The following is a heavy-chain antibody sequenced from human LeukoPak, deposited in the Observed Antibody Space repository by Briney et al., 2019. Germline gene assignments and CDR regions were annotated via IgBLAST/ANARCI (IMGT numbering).Heavy chain of an antibody. CDR1: GYTFTGYY. V-gene: IGHV1-2*02. J-gene: IGHJ3*02. CDR3: ARVGRIAARPYAFDI. D-gene: IGHD6-6*01. CDR2: INPNSGGT. Sequence: GASVKVSCKASGYTFTGYYMHWVRQAPGQGLEWMGWINPNSGGTNYAQKFQGRVTMTRDTSISTAYMELSRLRSDDTAVYYCARVGRIAARPYAFDIWGQGTMVTVSS.